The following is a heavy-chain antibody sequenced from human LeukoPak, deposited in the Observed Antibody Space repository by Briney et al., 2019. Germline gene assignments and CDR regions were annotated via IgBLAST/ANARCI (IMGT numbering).Heavy chain of an antibody. D-gene: IGHD3-3*01. Sequence: ASVKVSCKASGYTFTSYGISWVRQAPGQGLEWMGWISAYNGNTNYAQKLQGRVTMTTDTSTNTAYMELRSLRSDDTAVYYCARDTPYDFWGGSDQYYFDYWGQGTLVTVSS. CDR3: ARDTPYDFWGGSDQYYFDY. V-gene: IGHV1-18*01. J-gene: IGHJ4*02. CDR1: GYTFTSYG. CDR2: ISAYNGNT.